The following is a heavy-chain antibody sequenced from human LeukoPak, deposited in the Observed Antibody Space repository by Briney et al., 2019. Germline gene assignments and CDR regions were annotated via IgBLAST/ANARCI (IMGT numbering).Heavy chain of an antibody. D-gene: IGHD1-26*01. Sequence: PGGSLRLSCAASGFTFSSYGMHWVRQAPGKGLEWVAVISYDGSNKYYADSVKGRFTISRDNSKNTLYLQMNSLRAEDTAVYYCAKAMALSGSYEPLDYWGQGTLVTVSS. CDR1: GFTFSSYG. CDR3: AKAMALSGSYEPLDY. V-gene: IGHV3-30*18. J-gene: IGHJ4*02. CDR2: ISYDGSNK.